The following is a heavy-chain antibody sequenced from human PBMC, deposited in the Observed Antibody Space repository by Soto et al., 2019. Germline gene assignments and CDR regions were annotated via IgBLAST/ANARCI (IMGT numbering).Heavy chain of an antibody. Sequence: QVQLVESGGGVVQPGRSLRLSCAASGFTFSSYGMHWVHQAPGKGLEWVAVVWYDGSNKYYADSVKGRFIISRDNSKNTLYLQMNSLRAEDTAVYYCARDRYSSGWYDLDYWGQGTLVTVSS. V-gene: IGHV3-33*01. D-gene: IGHD6-19*01. J-gene: IGHJ4*02. CDR1: GFTFSSYG. CDR2: VWYDGSNK. CDR3: ARDRYSSGWYDLDY.